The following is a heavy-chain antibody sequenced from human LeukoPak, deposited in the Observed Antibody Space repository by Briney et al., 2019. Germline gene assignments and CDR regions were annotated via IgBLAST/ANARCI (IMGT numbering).Heavy chain of an antibody. CDR1: GGTFSSYA. D-gene: IGHD2-15*01. V-gene: IGHV1-69*13. J-gene: IGHJ3*02. CDR2: IIPIFGTA. CDR3: ARGRRYCSGGSCYDAFDI. Sequence: SVKVSCKASGGTFSSYAISWVRQAPGQGLEWMGGIIPIFGTANYAQKFQGRVTITPDESTSTAYMELSSLRSEDTAVYYCARGRRYCSGGSCYDAFDIWGQGTMVTVSS.